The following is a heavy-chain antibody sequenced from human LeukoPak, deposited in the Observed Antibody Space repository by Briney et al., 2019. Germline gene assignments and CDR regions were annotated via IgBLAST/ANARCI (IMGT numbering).Heavy chain of an antibody. CDR2: INSDGSST. CDR1: GFTFSIYW. V-gene: IGHV3-74*01. D-gene: IGHD5-12*01. J-gene: IGHJ4*02. CDR3: ARDYSGYEGFDS. Sequence: GGSLRLSCTASGFTFSIYWMHWVRQAPGKGPVWVSRINSDGSSTTYADSVKGRFTISRDNAKNTLYPQMNSLRAEDTAVYYCARDYSGYEGFDSWGQGTLVTVSS.